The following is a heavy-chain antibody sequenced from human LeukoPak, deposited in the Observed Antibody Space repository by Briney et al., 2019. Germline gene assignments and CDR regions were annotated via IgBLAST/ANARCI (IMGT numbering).Heavy chain of an antibody. CDR2: IYYSGSTY. J-gene: IGHJ4*02. D-gene: IGHD2-15*01. V-gene: IGHV4-31*03. Sequence: SQTLSLTCTVSRGSISSDGDFWSWIRQHPGKGLEWVGYIYYSGSTYYYNPSLKSRITMSVDTSKNQFSLTLTSVTAADTAVYYCARDVGGKYYFDYWGQGTLVTVSS. CDR1: RGSISSDGDF. CDR3: ARDVGGKYYFDY.